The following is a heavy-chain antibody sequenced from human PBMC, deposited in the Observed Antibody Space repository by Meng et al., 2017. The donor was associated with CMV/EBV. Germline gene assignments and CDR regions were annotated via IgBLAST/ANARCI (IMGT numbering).Heavy chain of an antibody. J-gene: IGHJ4*02. Sequence: ASVKVSCKASGYTFTSYYMHWVRQAPGQGLEWMGWINPNSGGTNYAQKFQGRVTMTRDTSISTAYMELSRLRSDDTAVYYCARDGSGFLIPFDYWGQGTLVTVSS. D-gene: IGHD6-19*01. V-gene: IGHV1-2*02. CDR2: INPNSGGT. CDR1: GYTFTSYY. CDR3: ARDGSGFLIPFDY.